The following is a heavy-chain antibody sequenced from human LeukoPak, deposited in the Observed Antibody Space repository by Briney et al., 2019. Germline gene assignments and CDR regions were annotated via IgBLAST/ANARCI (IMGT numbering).Heavy chain of an antibody. Sequence: PGGSLRLSCAASGFNVRTNYMSWVRQAPGKGLEWVSIIYPGGSTYYADSMKGRFTISRDNSRNTLYLQIHSLTAEDTAIYYCAKDAQREMKDSWGQGTLVTVSS. V-gene: IGHV3-53*01. CDR2: IYPGGST. CDR1: GFNVRTNY. D-gene: IGHD1-1*01. J-gene: IGHJ4*02. CDR3: AKDAQREMKDS.